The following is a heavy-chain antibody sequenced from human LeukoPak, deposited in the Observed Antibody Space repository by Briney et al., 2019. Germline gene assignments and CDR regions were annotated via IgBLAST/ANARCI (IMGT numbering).Heavy chain of an antibody. D-gene: IGHD2-21*02. Sequence: PGTSLRLSCAASGFTFSNYGMNWVRQAPGKGLEWVAVIWWDGRPTYYADSVRGRFTISGENSENTLYLQLNSLRADDTAVYYCAKNGVYCDVHCPADYWGQGTLVTVSS. J-gene: IGHJ4*02. CDR3: AKNGVYCDVHCPADY. CDR1: GFTFSNYG. CDR2: IWWDGRPT. V-gene: IGHV3-33*06.